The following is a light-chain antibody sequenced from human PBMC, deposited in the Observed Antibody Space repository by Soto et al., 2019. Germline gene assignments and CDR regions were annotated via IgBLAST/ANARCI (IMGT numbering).Light chain of an antibody. J-gene: IGLJ2*01. CDR2: SND. CDR3: AAWDDTLRARV. V-gene: IGLV1-44*01. CDR1: NSNIGRND. Sequence: QSVLAQPPSASGTPGQRVTISCSGSNSNIGRNDVTWYQQVPGTAPQCLIYSNDQRPSGVPDRISGSRSGTSASLAISGLQSGDEPEYYCAAWDDTLRARVFGGGTKVTVL.